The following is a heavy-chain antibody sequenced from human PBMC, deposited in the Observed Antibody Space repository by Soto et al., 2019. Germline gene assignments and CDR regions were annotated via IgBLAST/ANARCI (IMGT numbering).Heavy chain of an antibody. CDR2: ITYDASNK. Sequence: GGSLRLSYAASGFTFSSYAMHWVRQAPGKGLEWVAIITYDASNKYYADSVKGRFTISRDNSKNTLYLQMDSLRAADTAVYYCARGYSSSSAAFDYWGQGTLVTVSS. CDR3: ARGYSSSSAAFDY. J-gene: IGHJ4*02. V-gene: IGHV3-30-3*01. CDR1: GFTFSSYA. D-gene: IGHD6-13*01.